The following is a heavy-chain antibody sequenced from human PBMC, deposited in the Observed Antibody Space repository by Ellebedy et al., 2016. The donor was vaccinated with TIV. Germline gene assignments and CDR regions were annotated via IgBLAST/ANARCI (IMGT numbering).Heavy chain of an antibody. D-gene: IGHD6-6*01. Sequence: GGSLRLXCAASGFIFSDYYMNWIRQAPGKGLEWVSYISGSTIYTNYADSVKGRFTISRDNAKNSLYLQINSLRAEDTAVYFCARDAGYSSSSPRNSYFDYWGQGTLVTVSS. CDR2: ISGSTIYT. V-gene: IGHV3-11*06. J-gene: IGHJ4*02. CDR3: ARDAGYSSSSPRNSYFDY. CDR1: GFIFSDYY.